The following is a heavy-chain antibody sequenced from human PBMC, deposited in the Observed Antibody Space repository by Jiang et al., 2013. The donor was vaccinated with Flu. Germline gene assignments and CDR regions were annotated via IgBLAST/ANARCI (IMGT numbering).Heavy chain of an antibody. CDR1: GRTLTEFS. Sequence: SGAEVKKPGASVKVSCKGSGRTLTEFSIHWVRQAPGKGLEWMGGFNPEQNKIIYAQKFQGTVTMTEDTSIDTAYMELRNLRSEDTAMYYCAIDRGFDSWGQGTLVTVSS. CDR2: FNPEQNKI. J-gene: IGHJ4*02. V-gene: IGHV1-24*01. CDR3: AIDRGFDS.